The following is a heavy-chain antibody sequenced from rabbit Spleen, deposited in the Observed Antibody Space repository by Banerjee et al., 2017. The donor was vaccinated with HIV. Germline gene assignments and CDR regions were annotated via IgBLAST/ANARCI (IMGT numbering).Heavy chain of an antibody. D-gene: IGHD3-1*01. CDR1: GFSFSNKDV. Sequence: QEQLVESGGGLVKPEGSLTLTCKASGFSFSNKDVMCWVRQAPGKGLEWIACINAYTGKPVYATWAKGRFTISRTSSTTVTLQMTSLTAADTATYFCARDLASVVGWNFGWWGQGTLVTVS. V-gene: IGHV1S45*01. CDR2: INAYTGKP. J-gene: IGHJ4*01. CDR3: ARDLASVVGWNFGW.